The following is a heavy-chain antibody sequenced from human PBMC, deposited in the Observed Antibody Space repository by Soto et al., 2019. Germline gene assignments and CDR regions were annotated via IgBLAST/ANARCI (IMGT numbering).Heavy chain of an antibody. J-gene: IGHJ5*02. D-gene: IGHD3-22*01. CDR1: GFTFSSDW. CDR2: IKQDGSEK. V-gene: IGHV3-7*03. CDR3: ARTYYYDSSGYPPLNWFDP. Sequence: GGSLRLSCAASGFTFSSDWMSWVRQAPGKGLEWVANIKQDGSEKYYVDSVKGRFTISRDNAKNSLYLQMNSLRAEDTAVYYCARTYYYDSSGYPPLNWFDPWGQGTLVTVSS.